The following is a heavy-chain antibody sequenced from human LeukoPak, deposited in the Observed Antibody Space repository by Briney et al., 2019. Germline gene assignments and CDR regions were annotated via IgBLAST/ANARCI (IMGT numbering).Heavy chain of an antibody. CDR1: GFTFSDYY. CDR2: ISSGGTYK. CDR3: ARPTTVTTISADAFDI. V-gene: IGHV3-11*06. J-gene: IGHJ3*02. D-gene: IGHD4-17*01. Sequence: PGGSLRLSCAASGFTFSDYYMSWIRQAPGKGLEWVSSISSGGTYKYYADSVKGRFTISRDNAQNSLYLQMNSLRAEDSSVYYCARPTTVTTISADAFDIWGQGTMVTVSS.